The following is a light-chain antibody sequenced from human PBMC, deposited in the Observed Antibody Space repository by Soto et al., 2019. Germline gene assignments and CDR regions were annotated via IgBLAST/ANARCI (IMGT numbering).Light chain of an antibody. CDR3: QQYGTSPQT. CDR1: QSVSGTY. CDR2: DVS. J-gene: IGKJ5*01. Sequence: IVLTQSPGALSLSPGERATFSCRASQSVSGTYLAWYQQRPGQAPRLLIYDVSSRATGIPDRFSGSGSGADFTLTISRLEPEDFAVYYYQQYGTSPQTFGQGTRLEIK. V-gene: IGKV3-20*01.